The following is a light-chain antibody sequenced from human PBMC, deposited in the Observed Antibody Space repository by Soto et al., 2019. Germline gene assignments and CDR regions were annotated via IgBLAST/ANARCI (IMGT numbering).Light chain of an antibody. CDR3: QQYDNWPWT. V-gene: IGKV3D-15*01. J-gene: IGKJ1*01. CDR1: QSVSSN. Sequence: EIVIPQSPATLSVSPGERATLSCRASQSVSSNLAWYQQRPGQSPRLLIYGASTRDTGFPARFSGRWSWTDFTLTISSLQPEDVPVDYCQQYDNWPWTFGQGTKVDIK. CDR2: GAS.